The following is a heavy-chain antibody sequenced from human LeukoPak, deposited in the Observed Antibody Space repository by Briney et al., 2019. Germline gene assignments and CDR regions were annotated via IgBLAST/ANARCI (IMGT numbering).Heavy chain of an antibody. CDR2: ISAYNGNT. V-gene: IGHV1-18*01. D-gene: IGHD2-8*01. J-gene: IGHJ3*02. Sequence: ASVKVSCKASGYTFTSYGISWVRQAPGQGLEWMGWISAYNGNTNYAQKLQGRVTMTTDTSTSTAYMELRSLRSDDTAVYYCARDISEVLMVYAIPDDAFDIWGQGTMVTVSS. CDR3: ARDISEVLMVYAIPDDAFDI. CDR1: GYTFTSYG.